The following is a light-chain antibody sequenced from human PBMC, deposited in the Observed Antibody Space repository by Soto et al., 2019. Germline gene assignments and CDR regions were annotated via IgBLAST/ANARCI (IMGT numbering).Light chain of an antibody. CDR3: QQYDTVPPS. CDR2: DAS. J-gene: IGKJ2*01. V-gene: IGKV1-33*01. Sequence: DIQMTQSPSSLSASVGDRVTITCQASQDITNYLNWYQQKPGKAPQLLIYDASNLETGVPSRFSGSRSGTDFTFTITNLQPEDFATYYCQQYDTVPPSFGQGTKLDIK. CDR1: QDITNY.